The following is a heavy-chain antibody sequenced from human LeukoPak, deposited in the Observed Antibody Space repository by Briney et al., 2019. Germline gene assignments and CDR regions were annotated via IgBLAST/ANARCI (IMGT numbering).Heavy chain of an antibody. CDR3: ARVPPANSRHGWFDP. Sequence: SVKVSCKASGGTFSSYAISWVRQAPGQGLGWMGGIIPIFGTANYAQKFQGRVTITADESTSTAYMELSSLRSEDTAVYYCARVPPANSRHGWFDPWGQGTLVTVSS. J-gene: IGHJ5*02. CDR1: GGTFSSYA. CDR2: IIPIFGTA. V-gene: IGHV1-69*13.